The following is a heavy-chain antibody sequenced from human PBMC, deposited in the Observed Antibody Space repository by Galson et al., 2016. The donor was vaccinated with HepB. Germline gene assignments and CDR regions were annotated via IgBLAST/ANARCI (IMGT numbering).Heavy chain of an antibody. Sequence: SLRLSCAASGFNFDGYAMHWVRRAPGKGLEWVSAIGARGRPIYADSVKGRFILSRDNSKNTVWLQMNSLRAEDTAVYYCAKVTYDWGNFYQTEFDPWGRGTLVTVSS. J-gene: IGHJ5*02. D-gene: IGHD3-10*01. V-gene: IGHV3-23*01. CDR1: GFNFDGYA. CDR2: IGARGRP. CDR3: AKVTYDWGNFYQTEFDP.